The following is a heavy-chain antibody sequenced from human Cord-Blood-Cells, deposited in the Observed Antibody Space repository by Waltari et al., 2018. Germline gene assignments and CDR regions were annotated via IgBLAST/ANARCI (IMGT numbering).Heavy chain of an antibody. CDR1: GYTFTGYY. Sequence: QVQLVQSGAEVKKPGASVKVSCKASGYTFTGYYMHWVRQAPGQGLEWMGWSNPNIGGTNYAQKFQGRVTMTRDTSISTAYMELSRLRSDDTAVYYCARVYEIVVVPAASSFQHWGQGTLVTVSS. CDR2: SNPNIGGT. CDR3: ARVYEIVVVPAASSFQH. J-gene: IGHJ1*01. D-gene: IGHD2-2*01. V-gene: IGHV1-2*02.